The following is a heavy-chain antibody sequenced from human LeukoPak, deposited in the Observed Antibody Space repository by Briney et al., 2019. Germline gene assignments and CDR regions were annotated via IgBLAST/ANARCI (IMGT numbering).Heavy chain of an antibody. Sequence: TGGSLRLSCAGSRFSFNIYGMHWVRQAPCKGLEWVAFIQFDASKKTYADSVKGRFTISRDNSRNTLYLQMNGLTPDDTAMYYCAADLLTMTAKDYMDVWGKGTRVIVSS. CDR2: IQFDASKK. J-gene: IGHJ6*03. CDR3: AADLLTMTAKDYMDV. CDR1: RFSFNIYG. D-gene: IGHD2-21*02. V-gene: IGHV3-30*02.